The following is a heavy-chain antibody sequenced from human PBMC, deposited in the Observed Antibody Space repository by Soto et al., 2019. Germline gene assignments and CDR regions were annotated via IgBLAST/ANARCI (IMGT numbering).Heavy chain of an antibody. CDR2: ISFDGLNE. J-gene: IGHJ4*02. D-gene: IGHD1-1*01. Sequence: QVHLLESGGGVAQPGRSLRISCAASGFMFNNYGMHWVRQAPGKGLEWVALISFDGLNEYYADSVKGRFTISRDNSRNALFLQMNSLGAEDSAVYYRAKGDWTDAPGYFDYWGQGTVVTVSS. CDR3: AKGDWTDAPGYFDY. CDR1: GFMFNNYG. V-gene: IGHV3-30*18.